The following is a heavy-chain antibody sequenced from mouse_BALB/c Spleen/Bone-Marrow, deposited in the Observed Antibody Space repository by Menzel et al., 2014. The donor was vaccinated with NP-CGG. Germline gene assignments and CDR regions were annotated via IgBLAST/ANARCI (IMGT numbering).Heavy chain of an antibody. Sequence: EVNLVDSGGGLVKPGGSLKLSCAASGFTFSSYAMSWVRQSPEKRLEWVAEISSGGSYTYYPDTVTGRFTISRDNAKNTLYLEMSSLRSEDTAMYYCARDHYGYYTMDYWGQGTSVTVSS. V-gene: IGHV5-9-4*01. J-gene: IGHJ4*01. CDR2: ISSGGSYT. D-gene: IGHD1-2*01. CDR1: GFTFSSYA. CDR3: ARDHYGYYTMDY.